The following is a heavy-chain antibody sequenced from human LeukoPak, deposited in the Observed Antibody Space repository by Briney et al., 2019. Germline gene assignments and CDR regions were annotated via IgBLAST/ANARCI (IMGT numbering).Heavy chain of an antibody. J-gene: IGHJ4*02. D-gene: IGHD3-22*01. V-gene: IGHV3-43*01. Sequence: PGGSLRLSCAASGFTFDDYTMHWVRQAPGKGLEWVSLISWDGGSTYYADSVKGRFTISRDNGKNSLYLQMNSLRTEDTALYYCAKDMGRYDSSGYYPDWGQGTLVTVSS. CDR3: AKDMGRYDSSGYYPD. CDR1: GFTFDDYT. CDR2: ISWDGGST.